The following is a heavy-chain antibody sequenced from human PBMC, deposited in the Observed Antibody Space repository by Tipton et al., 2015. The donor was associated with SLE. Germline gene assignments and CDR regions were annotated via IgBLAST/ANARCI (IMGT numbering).Heavy chain of an antibody. CDR2: IHYSGTT. CDR3: ARTLGAIAHTVYDAFDI. J-gene: IGHJ3*02. Sequence: TLSLTCTVSGGSITNHYWNWIRQPPGKGLEWIGYIHYSGTTHDNPSPQSRVTMSVDMSKNQFSLRLTSVTAADTAVYYCARTLGAIAHTVYDAFDIWGQGKMVTVSS. D-gene: IGHD1-26*01. CDR1: GGSITNHY. V-gene: IGHV4-59*11.